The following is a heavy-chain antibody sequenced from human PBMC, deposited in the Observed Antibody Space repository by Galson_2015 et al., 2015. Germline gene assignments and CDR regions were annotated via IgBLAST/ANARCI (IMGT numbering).Heavy chain of an antibody. CDR3: AKEGAIFGLPLDY. J-gene: IGHJ4*02. V-gene: IGHV3-53*01. CDR2: IYSDGRT. Sequence: SLRLSCAASGFTFSSYEMNWVRQAPGKGLEWVSLIYSDGRTHYADSVKGRFIISRDTSKNTLYLQMNSLRAEDTAVYYCAKEGAIFGLPLDYWGQGALVTVSS. CDR1: GFTFSSYE. D-gene: IGHD3/OR15-3a*01.